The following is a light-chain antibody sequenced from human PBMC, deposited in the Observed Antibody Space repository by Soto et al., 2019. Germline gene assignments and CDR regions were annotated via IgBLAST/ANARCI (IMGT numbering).Light chain of an antibody. CDR3: QNYNSYIII. CDR2: DAS. J-gene: IGKJ4*01. CDR1: QSISRW. V-gene: IGKV1-5*01. Sequence: DIQRTQSLSTLSASVGDRVTITCRTGQSISRWLAWYQQKPGEAPKLLIYDASTLESGVPSRFSGSGSGTDFTLTISSLQPDDVATYYCQNYNSYIIIFGGGTKVDIK.